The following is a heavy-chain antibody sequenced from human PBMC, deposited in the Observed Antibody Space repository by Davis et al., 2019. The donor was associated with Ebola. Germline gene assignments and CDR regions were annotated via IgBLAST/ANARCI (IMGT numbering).Heavy chain of an antibody. CDR2: IIPIFGAA. CDR1: GGTFSSYA. Sequence: SVKVSCKASGGTFSSYAISWVRQAPGQGLEWMGGIIPIFGAANYAQKFQGRVTITADESTSTAYMELSSLRSEDTAVYYCARGTAKSIVTTITQYYYGMDVWGQGTTVTVSS. D-gene: IGHD5-12*01. J-gene: IGHJ6*02. V-gene: IGHV1-69*13. CDR3: ARGTAKSIVTTITQYYYGMDV.